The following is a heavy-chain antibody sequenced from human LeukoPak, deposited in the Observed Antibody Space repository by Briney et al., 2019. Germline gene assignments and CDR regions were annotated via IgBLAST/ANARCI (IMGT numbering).Heavy chain of an antibody. D-gene: IGHD3-3*01. CDR2: IIPIFGTA. Sequence: ASVKVSCKASGGTFSSYAISWVRQAPGQGLEWMGGIIPIFGTANYAQKFQGRVTITTDESTSTVYMELSSLRSEDTAVYYCARADYYDFWSGYSNFDYWGQGTLVTVSS. CDR1: GGTFSSYA. J-gene: IGHJ4*02. CDR3: ARADYYDFWSGYSNFDY. V-gene: IGHV1-69*05.